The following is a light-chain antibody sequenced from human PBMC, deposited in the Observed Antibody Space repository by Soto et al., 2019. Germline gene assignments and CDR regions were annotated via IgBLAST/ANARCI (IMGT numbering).Light chain of an antibody. CDR2: DVS. CDR1: NSDVGGYNY. Sequence: QSALTQPRSVSGSPGQSVAISCTGTNSDVGGYNYVSWYQQHPGKAPKLMIYDVSKRPSGVPDRFSGSKSGNTASLTISGLQAEDEADYFCSSYAGIHVVFGGGTKLTVL. V-gene: IGLV2-11*01. J-gene: IGLJ2*01. CDR3: SSYAGIHVV.